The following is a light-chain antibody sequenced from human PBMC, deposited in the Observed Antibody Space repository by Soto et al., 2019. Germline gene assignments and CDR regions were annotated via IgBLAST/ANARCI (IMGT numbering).Light chain of an antibody. CDR3: QQYGSSLTWT. J-gene: IGKJ1*01. V-gene: IGKV3-20*01. CDR2: GAS. CDR1: QSVSSSY. Sequence: ELVLTQSPGTLSLSPGERATLSCRASQSVSSSYLAWYQQKPGQAPRLLIYGASSRATGIPDRFSGSGSGTDFPLPISRLEPEDFAVYYCQQYGSSLTWTFGKGTKVEIK.